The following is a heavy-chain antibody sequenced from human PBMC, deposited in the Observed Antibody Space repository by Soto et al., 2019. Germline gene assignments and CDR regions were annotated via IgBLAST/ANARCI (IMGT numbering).Heavy chain of an antibody. CDR2: ISGSGGST. J-gene: IGHJ5*02. Sequence: GGSLRLSCAASGFTFSSYAMSWVRQAPGKGLEWVSAISGSGGSTYYADSVKGRFTISRDNSKNTLYLQMNSLRAEDTAVYYCAKGTSPAVAAQGSNWFDPWGKGPLVTVSS. D-gene: IGHD6-19*01. CDR3: AKGTSPAVAAQGSNWFDP. CDR1: GFTFSSYA. V-gene: IGHV3-23*01.